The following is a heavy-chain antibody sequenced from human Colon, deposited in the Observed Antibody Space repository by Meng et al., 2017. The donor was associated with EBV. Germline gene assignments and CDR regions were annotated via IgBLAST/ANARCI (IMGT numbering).Heavy chain of an antibody. CDR3: ARLREWLVDY. CDR2: IYHSGST. CDR1: NGSISSSNF. Sequence: QVHLEESGPGLVXPXXXXXLTCAVSNGSISSSNFWTWVRQPPGKGLEWIGEIYHSGSTKYNPSLKSRVTISADKSKDQFSLKLNSVAAADTAVYYCARLREWLVDYWGQGTLVTVSS. J-gene: IGHJ4*02. V-gene: IGHV4-4*02. D-gene: IGHD6-19*01.